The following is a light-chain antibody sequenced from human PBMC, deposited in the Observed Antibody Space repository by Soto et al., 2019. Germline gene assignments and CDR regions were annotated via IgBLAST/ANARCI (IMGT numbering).Light chain of an antibody. J-gene: IGKJ2*01. V-gene: IGKV3-15*01. CDR1: QSVSSN. Sequence: EIVMPQSPAPLSVSPGERATLSCRASQSVSSNLAWYQQKPGQAPRLLIYGASTRATGIPARFSGSGSGTEFTLTISSLQSEDVAVYYCQQYNNWPPYTFGQGTKRESK. CDR3: QQYNNWPPYT. CDR2: GAS.